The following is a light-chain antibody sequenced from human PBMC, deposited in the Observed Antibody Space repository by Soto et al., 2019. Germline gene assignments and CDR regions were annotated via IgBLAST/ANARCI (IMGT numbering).Light chain of an antibody. J-gene: IGKJ4*01. Sequence: EIVLTQSPATLSLSPGERATLSCRASQSVSSYLAWYQQKPGQAPRLLIYDASNRATGIPARFSGSGSGPDFTLTISSLEPEDFEVYYCQQRSNWLTFGGGTKVEIK. CDR1: QSVSSY. CDR3: QQRSNWLT. V-gene: IGKV3-11*01. CDR2: DAS.